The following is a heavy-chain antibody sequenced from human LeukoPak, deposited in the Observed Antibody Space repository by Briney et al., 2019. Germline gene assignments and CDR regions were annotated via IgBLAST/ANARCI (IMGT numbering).Heavy chain of an antibody. Sequence: GGSPSLSRAASGFTFSSYSMNWVRQAPGKGLECVSSICSSSSYIYYADSVKGRFTISRDNAKNSLYLQMNSLRAEDTAVYYCARDKEGATLNDAFDIWGQGTMVTVSS. J-gene: IGHJ3*02. CDR2: ICSSSSYI. D-gene: IGHD1-26*01. CDR3: ARDKEGATLNDAFDI. CDR1: GFTFSSYS. V-gene: IGHV3-21*01.